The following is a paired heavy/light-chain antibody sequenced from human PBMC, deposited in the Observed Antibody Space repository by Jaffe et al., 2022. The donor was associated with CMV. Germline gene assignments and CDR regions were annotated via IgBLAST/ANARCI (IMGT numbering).Light chain of an antibody. CDR2: DTY. V-gene: IGLV1-51*01. Sequence: QSVLTQPPSVSAAPGQKVTISCSGSSSNIGRNLVSWYQQLPGTAPRVIIYDTYKRISGIPERFSASKSGTSVTLAVTGLQTADEADYYCGTWDNSLGAEVFGGGTKLTVL. CDR3: GTWDNSLGAEV. CDR1: SSNIGRNL. J-gene: IGLJ3*02.
Heavy chain of an antibody. J-gene: IGHJ4*02. CDR3: TSSYYFY. D-gene: IGHD3-22*01. CDR1: GFTFSDVH. V-gene: IGHV3-72*01. Sequence: EVQLVESGGGLVQPGGSLRLSCAASGFTFSDVHMDWVRQAPGKGLEWVGRSRRKADSYTTEYAASVKDRFTISRDDSQNSLYLQMNLLRTEDTAVYYCTSSYYFYWGQGTLVTVSS. CDR2: SRRKADSYTT.